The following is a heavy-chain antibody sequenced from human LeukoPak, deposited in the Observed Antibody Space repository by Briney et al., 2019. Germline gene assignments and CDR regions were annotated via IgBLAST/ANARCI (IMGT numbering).Heavy chain of an antibody. D-gene: IGHD3-22*01. CDR1: GFTFSSYS. CDR2: ISSSSSTI. CDR3: AKDIEYYYDSSGYLGY. V-gene: IGHV3-48*01. Sequence: GGSLRLSCAASGFTFSSYSMNWVRQAPGKGLEWVSYISSSSSTIYYADSVKGRFTISRDNAKNSLYLQMNSLRAEDTALYYCAKDIEYYYDSSGYLGYWGQGTLVTVSS. J-gene: IGHJ4*02.